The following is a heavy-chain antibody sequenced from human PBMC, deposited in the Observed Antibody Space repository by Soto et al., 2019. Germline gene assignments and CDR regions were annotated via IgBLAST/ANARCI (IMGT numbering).Heavy chain of an antibody. D-gene: IGHD3-10*01. CDR2: ISAYNGNT. V-gene: IGHV1-18*01. J-gene: IGHJ4*02. Sequence: ASVKVSCKASGYTFTSYGISWVRQAPGQGLEWMGWISAYNGNTNYAQKLQGRVTMTTDTSTSTAYMELRSLRSDDTAVYYCARADYYYGSGSYYNPSYYFDCWGQGTLVTVSS. CDR3: ARADYYYGSGSYYNPSYYFDC. CDR1: GYTFTSYG.